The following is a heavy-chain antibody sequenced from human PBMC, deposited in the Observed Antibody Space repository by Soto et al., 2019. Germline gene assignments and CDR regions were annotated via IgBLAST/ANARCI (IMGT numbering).Heavy chain of an antibody. Sequence: QVQLVQSGAEVKKPGSSVKVACKVSGDTFSNYAINWVRQAPGQGLEWMGATVPIFTLTNYAQKFQGRVTITAMESTITASMALSSPRSDATATYYTATAASAAGTFREAASDIWGQGTMVTASS. CDR2: TVPIFTLT. CDR3: ATAASAAGTFREAASDI. D-gene: IGHD3-16*01. J-gene: IGHJ3*02. V-gene: IGHV1-69*12. CDR1: GDTFSNYA.